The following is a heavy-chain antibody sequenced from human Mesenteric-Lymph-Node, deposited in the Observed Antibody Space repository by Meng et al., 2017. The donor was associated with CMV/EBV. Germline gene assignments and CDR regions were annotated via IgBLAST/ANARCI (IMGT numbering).Heavy chain of an antibody. Sequence: GESLKISCKGSGYTFTNYWTGWVRQTPGKGLEWMGTIYPGDSDTRYSPSFQGQVTISADKSATTAYLQWRSLQASDTAIYYCARLGGSGGSWIDSWGQGTLVTVSS. CDR3: ARLGGSGGSWIDS. J-gene: IGHJ4*02. CDR1: GYTFTNYW. V-gene: IGHV5-51*01. CDR2: IYPGDSDT. D-gene: IGHD2-15*01.